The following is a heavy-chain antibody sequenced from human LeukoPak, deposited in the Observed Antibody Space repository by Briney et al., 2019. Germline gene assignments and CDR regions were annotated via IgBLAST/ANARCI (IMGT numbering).Heavy chain of an antibody. CDR2: INSDGSST. J-gene: IGHJ4*02. D-gene: IGHD3-9*01. V-gene: IGHV3-74*01. Sequence: INSDGSSTSYADSVKVRFTISRDNAKNTLYLQMNSLRAEDTAVYYCASVRLRYFDWLLRWGQGTLVTVSS. CDR3: ASVRLRYFDWLLR.